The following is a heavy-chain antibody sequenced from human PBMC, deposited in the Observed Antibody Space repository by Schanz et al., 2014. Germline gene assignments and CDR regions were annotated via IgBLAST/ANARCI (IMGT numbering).Heavy chain of an antibody. D-gene: IGHD1-1*01. CDR2: IKKDGSEK. Sequence: EVQLAESGGGLVQPGGSLRLSCAASGFTFSGFWMTWDRQAPGKGLEWVANIKKDGSEKYYVDSVKGRFTISRDNAKNSLFLQMNSLRPEDTAVYYCARGRVLESWGQGTLVTVSS. J-gene: IGHJ5*02. CDR1: GFTFSGFW. V-gene: IGHV3-7*01. CDR3: ARGRVLES.